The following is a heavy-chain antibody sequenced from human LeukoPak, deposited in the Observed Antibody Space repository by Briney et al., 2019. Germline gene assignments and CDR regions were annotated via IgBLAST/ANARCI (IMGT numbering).Heavy chain of an antibody. Sequence: PSETLSLTCTVSGGSISSSSYYWGWIRQPPGKGLEWIGSISYSGSTYYNPSLKSRVTISVDTSKNQFSLMLSSVTAADTAVYYCARLSRIAAAGRAGGDYWGQGTLVTVSS. CDR2: ISYSGST. V-gene: IGHV4-39*01. D-gene: IGHD6-13*01. CDR1: GGSISSSSYY. CDR3: ARLSRIAAAGRAGGDY. J-gene: IGHJ4*02.